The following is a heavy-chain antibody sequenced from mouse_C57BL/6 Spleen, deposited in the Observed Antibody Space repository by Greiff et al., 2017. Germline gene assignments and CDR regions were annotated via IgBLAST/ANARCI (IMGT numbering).Heavy chain of an antibody. J-gene: IGHJ2*01. CDR1: GFTFSSYA. V-gene: IGHV5-4*01. D-gene: IGHD1-1*01. CDR2: ISDGGSYT. Sequence: DVLLVESGRGLVKPGGSLKLSCAASGFTFSSYAMSWVRQTPEKRLEWVATISDGGSYTYYPDNVKGRFTISRDNAKNNLYLQMSHLKSEDTAMYYCARDGITTVVAPYYFDDWGQGTTLTVSS. CDR3: ARDGITTVVAPYYFDD.